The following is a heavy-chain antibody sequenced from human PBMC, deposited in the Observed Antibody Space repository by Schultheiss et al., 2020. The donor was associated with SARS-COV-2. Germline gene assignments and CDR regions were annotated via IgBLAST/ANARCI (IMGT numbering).Heavy chain of an antibody. CDR1: GGSFSGYY. CDR3: ARESKPNWFDP. Sequence: SETLSLTCAVYGGSFSGYYWSWIRQPPGKGLEWIGYIYYSGSTNYNPSLKSRVTISVDTSKNQFSLKLSSVTAADTAVYYCARESKPNWFDPWGQGTLVTVSS. D-gene: IGHD4-11*01. J-gene: IGHJ5*02. CDR2: IYYSGST. V-gene: IGHV4-59*12.